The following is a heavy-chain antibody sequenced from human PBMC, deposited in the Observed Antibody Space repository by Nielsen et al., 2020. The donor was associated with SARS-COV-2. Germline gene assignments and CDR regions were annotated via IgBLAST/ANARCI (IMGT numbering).Heavy chain of an antibody. D-gene: IGHD3-3*01. CDR1: GYTFTGYY. V-gene: IGHV1-2*02. J-gene: IGHJ6*02. Sequence: ASVEVSCKASGYTFTGYYMHWVRQAPGQGLEWMGWINPNSGGTNYAQKFQGRVTMTRDTSISTAYMELSRLRSDDTAVYYCARDGGFWSGYYPVRRDYYGMDVWGQGTTVTVSS. CDR2: INPNSGGT. CDR3: ARDGGFWSGYYPVRRDYYGMDV.